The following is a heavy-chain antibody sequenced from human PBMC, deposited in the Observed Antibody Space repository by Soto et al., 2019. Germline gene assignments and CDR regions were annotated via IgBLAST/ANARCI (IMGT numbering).Heavy chain of an antibody. Sequence: PGGSLRLSCVASGFPFSADAMNWVRQTPGKGLEWVCGIGGSGTTIYCADSVKGRFTISRDNFGNTMYLQMNSVRVEDTAVYYCARSVRPLSWFAPWGQGTRVTVSS. V-gene: IGHV3-23*01. J-gene: IGHJ5*02. D-gene: IGHD3-10*01. CDR2: IGGSGTTI. CDR3: ARSVRPLSWFAP. CDR1: GFPFSADA.